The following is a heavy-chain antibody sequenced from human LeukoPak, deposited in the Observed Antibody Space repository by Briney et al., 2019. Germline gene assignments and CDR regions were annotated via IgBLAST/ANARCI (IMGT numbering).Heavy chain of an antibody. V-gene: IGHV3-23*01. J-gene: IGHJ4*02. CDR3: AKDLYSNYGPADY. CDR1: GLTFSSYS. D-gene: IGHD4-11*01. CDR2: INGGGVNT. Sequence: GGSLRLSCAASGLTFSSYSMNWVRQAPGKGLEWVSTINGGGVNTHYADSVGGRFTISRDNSKNTLFLQMNSLRDEDTAVYYCAKDLYSNYGPADYWGQGNLVTVSS.